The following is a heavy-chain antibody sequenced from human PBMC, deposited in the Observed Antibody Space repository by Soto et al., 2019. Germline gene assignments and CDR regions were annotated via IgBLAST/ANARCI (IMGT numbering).Heavy chain of an antibody. J-gene: IGHJ5*02. Sequence: EVQLVESGGGLVQPGGSLRLSCAASGFTFSSYWLSWVRQAPGKGLEWVANIKQDGSEKYYVESVKGRFTISRDNAKNSLYLQMNSLRAEDKSVYYCARDIAVAANWFDPWGQGTMVTVSS. D-gene: IGHD6-19*01. V-gene: IGHV3-7*01. CDR3: ARDIAVAANWFDP. CDR1: GFTFSSYW. CDR2: IKQDGSEK.